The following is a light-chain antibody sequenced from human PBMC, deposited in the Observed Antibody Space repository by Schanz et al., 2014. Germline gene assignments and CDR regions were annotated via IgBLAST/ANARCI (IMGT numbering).Light chain of an antibody. J-gene: IGLJ2*01. CDR1: SSDVGGYKY. CDR2: EVS. CDR3: SSYAGSNNPVV. Sequence: QSALTQPPSASGSPGQSITISCTGTSSDVGGYKYVSWYQQHPGKVPKLMIYEVSKRPSGVPDRFSGSKSGNTASLTVSGLQAEDEADYYCSSYAGSNNPVVFGGGTKLTVL. V-gene: IGLV2-8*01.